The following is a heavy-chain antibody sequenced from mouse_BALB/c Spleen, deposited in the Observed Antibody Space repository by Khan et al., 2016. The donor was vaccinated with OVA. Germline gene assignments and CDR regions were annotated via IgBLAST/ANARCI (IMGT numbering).Heavy chain of an antibody. D-gene: IGHD2-2*01. CDR2: IWSGGST. CDR1: GFSLTSYG. CDR3: ARNYGYDEGLAY. Sequence: VQLVESGPGLVQPSQSLSITCTVSGFSLTSYGVHWVRQSPGKGLEWLGVIWSGGSTDCNAAFISRLSISKDNSKCQVFFKMNSLQANDTAIYYCARNYGYDEGLAYWGQGTLVTISA. V-gene: IGHV2-2*02. J-gene: IGHJ3*01.